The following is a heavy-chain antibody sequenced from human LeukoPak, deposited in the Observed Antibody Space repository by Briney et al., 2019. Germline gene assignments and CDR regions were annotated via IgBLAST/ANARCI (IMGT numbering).Heavy chain of an antibody. CDR3: ARRDYAAWFDP. CDR2: VYYSGST. V-gene: IGHV4-39*01. D-gene: IGHD4/OR15-4a*01. CDR1: GDSITSGAFY. J-gene: IGHJ5*02. Sequence: SETLSLTCNVSGDSITSGAFYWAWIRQSPGKGLEWIGNVYYSGSTQYNPSLRGRVSISMDKTKNQFSLNLNSVSVTDMAIYYCARRDYAAWFDPWGQGTLVTVSS.